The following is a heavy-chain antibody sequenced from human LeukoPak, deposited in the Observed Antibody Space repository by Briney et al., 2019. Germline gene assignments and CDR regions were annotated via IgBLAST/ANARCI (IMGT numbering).Heavy chain of an antibody. CDR1: GFTVSSNY. J-gene: IGHJ4*02. V-gene: IGHV3-66*01. Sequence: GGSLRLSCAASGFTVSSNYMSWVRQAPGKGLEWVSVIYSGGSTYYADSVKGRFTISRDNSKSTLYLQMNSLRAEDTAVYYCASTQTYYFDYWGQGTLVTVSS. CDR3: ASTQTYYFDY. CDR2: IYSGGST.